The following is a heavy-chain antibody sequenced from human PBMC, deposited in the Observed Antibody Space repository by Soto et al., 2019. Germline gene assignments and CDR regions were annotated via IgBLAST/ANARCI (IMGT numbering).Heavy chain of an antibody. Sequence: SETLSLTCTVSGGSIISGDYYWSWIRQPPGKGLEWIGYIYYSGDTSYKQSLKSRVTISIDTSKNQFYLKLSSVTAADTAVYFCARAKWRDWFDPWGQGTLVTVSS. CDR1: GGSIISGDYY. V-gene: IGHV4-30-4*02. D-gene: IGHD1-26*01. CDR3: ARAKWRDWFDP. CDR2: IYYSGDT. J-gene: IGHJ5*02.